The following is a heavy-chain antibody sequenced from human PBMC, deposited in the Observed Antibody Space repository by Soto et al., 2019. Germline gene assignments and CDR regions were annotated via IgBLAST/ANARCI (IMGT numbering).Heavy chain of an antibody. CDR3: ARLRCGGLSTSCYEAGYYSYYMDV. Sequence: PSETLSLTCAVYGGSFSGYYWSWILQPPWKGLEWIGEINHSGSTNYNPSLKSRVTISVDTSKNQFSLKLSSVTAADTAVYYCARLRCGGLSTSCYEAGYYSYYMDVWGKGTTVTVSS. D-gene: IGHD2-2*01. CDR2: INHSGST. J-gene: IGHJ6*03. CDR1: GGSFSGYY. V-gene: IGHV4-34*01.